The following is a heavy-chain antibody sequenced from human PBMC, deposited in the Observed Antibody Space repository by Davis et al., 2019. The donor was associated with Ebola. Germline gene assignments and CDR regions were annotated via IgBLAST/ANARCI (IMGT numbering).Heavy chain of an antibody. CDR2: INHSGST. D-gene: IGHD2-15*01. J-gene: IGHJ4*02. CDR1: GGSFSDYY. V-gene: IGHV4-34*01. CDR3: ARSSAAHFDY. Sequence: MPSETLSLTCAVYGGSFSDYYWTWVRQPPGRGLEWIGEINHSGSTNYSPSLKSRVTISVDTSKNQFSLKLSSVTAADTAVYYCARSSAAHFDYWGQGTLVTVSS.